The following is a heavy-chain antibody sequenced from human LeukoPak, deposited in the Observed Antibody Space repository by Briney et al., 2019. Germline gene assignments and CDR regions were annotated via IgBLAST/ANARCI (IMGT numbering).Heavy chain of an antibody. D-gene: IGHD6-19*01. J-gene: IGHJ4*02. Sequence: PGGALRLSCAASGFTFRSYSMKWVRQAPGEGLEWVSSISSSSSYIYYADSVKGRFTISRDNAKNSLYLQMNSLRAEDTAVYYCARVSQQWLVGDDYWGQGTLVTVSS. CDR2: ISSSSSYI. CDR3: ARVSQQWLVGDDY. CDR1: GFTFRSYS. V-gene: IGHV3-21*01.